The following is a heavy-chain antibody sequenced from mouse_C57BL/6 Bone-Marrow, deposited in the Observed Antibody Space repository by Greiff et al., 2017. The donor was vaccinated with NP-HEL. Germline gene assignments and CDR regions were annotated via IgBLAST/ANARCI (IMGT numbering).Heavy chain of an antibody. D-gene: IGHD2-3*01. CDR2: IYWDDDK. Sequence: QVTLNVSGPGILQSSQTLSLTCSFSGFSLSTSGMGVSWIRQPSGQGLEWLAHIYWDDDKRYNPSLKSRLTISQDTSRNQVCLKITSVDTAETATYYCARVHYDGYSTWFAYWGQGTLVTVSA. V-gene: IGHV8-12*01. CDR3: ARVHYDGYSTWFAY. J-gene: IGHJ3*01. CDR1: GFSLSTSGMG.